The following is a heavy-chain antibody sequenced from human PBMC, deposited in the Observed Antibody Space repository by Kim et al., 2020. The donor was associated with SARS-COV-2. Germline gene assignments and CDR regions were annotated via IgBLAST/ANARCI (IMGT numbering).Heavy chain of an antibody. CDR2: ISSSSSYI. CDR3: ARDTYYDILTGYFDYDMDV. V-gene: IGHV3-21*01. J-gene: IGHJ6*02. D-gene: IGHD3-9*01. CDR1: GFTFSSYS. Sequence: GGSLRLSCAASGFTFSSYSMNWVRQAPGKGLEWVSSISSSSSYIYYADSVKGRFTISRDNAKNSLYLQMNSLRAEDTAVYYCARDTYYDILTGYFDYDMDVWGQGTTVTVSS.